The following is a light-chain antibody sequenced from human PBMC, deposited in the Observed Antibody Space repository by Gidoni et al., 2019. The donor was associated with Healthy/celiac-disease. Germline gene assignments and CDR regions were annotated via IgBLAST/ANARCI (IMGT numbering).Light chain of an antibody. J-gene: IGKJ2*01. V-gene: IGKV3-20*01. Sequence: EIVLTQSPGTLSLSPGERATLSCRASQSVTNNYLAWYQQKPGPAPRLVIYDASNRATGIPDRFSGSGSGPDFTLTISRLEPEDFAVYYCQQSGSSPYTFXQXSKLEIK. CDR2: DAS. CDR3: QQSGSSPYT. CDR1: QSVTNNY.